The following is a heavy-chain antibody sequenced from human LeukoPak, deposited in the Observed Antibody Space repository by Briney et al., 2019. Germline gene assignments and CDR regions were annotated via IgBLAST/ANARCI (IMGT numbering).Heavy chain of an antibody. Sequence: SETLSLTCTVSNGSISSYYWSWIRQSPGKGLEWIGYIYYSGSTNYNPSLKSRVTISVDTSKNQFSLKLSSVTAADTAVYYCARGYCRGTSCNRYTFDMWGQGTVVTVSS. CDR3: ARGYCRGTSCNRYTFDM. CDR1: NGSISSYY. CDR2: IYYSGST. V-gene: IGHV4-59*01. D-gene: IGHD2-2*01. J-gene: IGHJ3*02.